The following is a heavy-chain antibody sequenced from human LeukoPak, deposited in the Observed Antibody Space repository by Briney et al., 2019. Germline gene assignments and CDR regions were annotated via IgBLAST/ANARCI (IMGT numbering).Heavy chain of an antibody. J-gene: IGHJ4*02. CDR3: ARVHWVNRDFDY. D-gene: IGHD1-14*01. CDR2: INPNSGGT. V-gene: IGHV1-2*02. CDR1: GYTFTGYY. Sequence: ASVKVSCKASGYTFTGYYMHWVRQAPGQGLEWMGWINPNSGGTNYAQKFQGRVTTTRDTSISTAYMELSRLRSDDTAVYYCARVHWVNRDFDYWGQGTLVTVSS.